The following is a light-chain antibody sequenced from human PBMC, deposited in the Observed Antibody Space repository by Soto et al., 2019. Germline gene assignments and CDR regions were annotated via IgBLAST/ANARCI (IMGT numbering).Light chain of an antibody. CDR3: QSYDSSLSGVV. CDR1: SSNIGAGYD. CDR2: GNS. Sequence: QSVLTQPPSVSGAPGQRVTISCTGSSSNIGAGYDVHWYQQPPGTAPKLLIYGNSNRPSGVPDGFSGSKSGTSASLAITGLQAEDEADYYCQSYDSSLSGVVFGGGTKLTVL. V-gene: IGLV1-40*01. J-gene: IGLJ2*01.